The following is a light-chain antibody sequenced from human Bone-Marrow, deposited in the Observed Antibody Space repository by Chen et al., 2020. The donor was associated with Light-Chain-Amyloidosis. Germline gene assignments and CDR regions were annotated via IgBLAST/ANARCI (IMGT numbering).Light chain of an antibody. J-gene: IGLJ2*01. CDR1: DLPTKY. CDR2: RDT. V-gene: IGLV3-25*03. Sequence: YELTQPPSVSVSPGQTARITCSGDDLPTKYAYWYQHKPVQAPVLVIHRDTERPSGISERFSGSSSGTTATLTISGVQAEDEADYHCQSADSSGTYEVIFGGGTKLTVL. CDR3: QSADSSGTYEVI.